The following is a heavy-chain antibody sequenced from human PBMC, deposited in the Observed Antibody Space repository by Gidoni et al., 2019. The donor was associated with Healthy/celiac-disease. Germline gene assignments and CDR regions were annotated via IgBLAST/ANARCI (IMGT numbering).Heavy chain of an antibody. CDR2: INPNSGGT. D-gene: IGHD6-13*01. V-gene: IGHV1-2*02. J-gene: IGHJ6*02. Sequence: MGWINPNSGGTNYAQKFQGRVTMTRDTSISTAYMELSRLRSDDTAVYYCARERPKHSSSWYNDYYYGMDVWGQGTTVTVSS. CDR3: ARERPKHSSSWYNDYYYGMDV.